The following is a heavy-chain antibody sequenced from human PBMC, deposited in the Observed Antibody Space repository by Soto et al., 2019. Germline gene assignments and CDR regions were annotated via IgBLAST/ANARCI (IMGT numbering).Heavy chain of an antibody. Sequence: GGALRLSCAASGFTFSSYGMHWVRQAPGKGLEWVAVIWYDGSNKYYADSVKGRFTISRDNSKNTLYLQMTSLRAEDTAVYYCAATIFGVAPTYYGMDVWGQGTTVTVSS. CDR3: AATIFGVAPTYYGMDV. CDR1: GFTFSSYG. V-gene: IGHV3-33*01. CDR2: IWYDGSNK. D-gene: IGHD3-3*01. J-gene: IGHJ6*02.